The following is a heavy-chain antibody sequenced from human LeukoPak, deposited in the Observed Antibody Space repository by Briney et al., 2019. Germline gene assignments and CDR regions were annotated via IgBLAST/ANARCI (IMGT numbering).Heavy chain of an antibody. J-gene: IGHJ6*04. CDR1: GFTFSSYE. CDR2: ISSSGSTI. D-gene: IGHD3-10*02. Sequence: PGGSLRLSRAASGFTFSSYEMNWVRQAPGKGLEWVSYISSSGSTIYYADSVKGRFTISRDNAKNSLYLQTNSLRAEDTAVYYCAELGITMIGGVWGKGTTVTISS. V-gene: IGHV3-48*03. CDR3: AELGITMIGGV.